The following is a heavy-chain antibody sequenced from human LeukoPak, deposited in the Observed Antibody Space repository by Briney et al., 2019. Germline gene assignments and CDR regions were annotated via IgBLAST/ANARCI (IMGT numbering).Heavy chain of an antibody. CDR1: GGSISSGGYY. V-gene: IGHV4-31*03. CDR3: ARGSDTAAGLY. Sequence: SETLSLTCTVSGGSISSGGYYWSWIRQHPGKGLEWIGYIYYSGSTYYNPSLKSRVSISVDSSKNQFSLKVSSVTAADTAVYYCARGSDTAAGLYWGQGTLVTVSS. D-gene: IGHD6-13*01. J-gene: IGHJ4*02. CDR2: IYYSGST.